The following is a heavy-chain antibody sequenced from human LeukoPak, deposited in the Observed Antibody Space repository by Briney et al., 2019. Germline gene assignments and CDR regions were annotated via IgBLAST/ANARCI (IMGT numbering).Heavy chain of an antibody. CDR2: ISGSGGST. Sequence: PGGSLRLSCAASGFTFSSYGMSWVRQAPGKGLEWVSAISGSGGSTYYADSVKGRFTISRDNSKNTLYLQMNSLRAEDTAVYYCAKDRPSITAGTRGAFDIWGQGTMVTVSS. V-gene: IGHV3-23*01. CDR1: GFTFSSYG. CDR3: AKDRPSITAGTRGAFDI. J-gene: IGHJ3*02. D-gene: IGHD6-13*01.